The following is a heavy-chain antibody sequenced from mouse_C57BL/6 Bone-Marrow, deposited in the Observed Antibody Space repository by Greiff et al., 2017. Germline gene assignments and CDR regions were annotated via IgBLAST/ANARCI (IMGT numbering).Heavy chain of an antibody. Sequence: EVKVVESGGGLVKPGGSLKLSCAASGFTFSSYAMSWVRQTPEKRLEWVATISDGGSYTYYPDNVKGRFTISRDNAKNNLYLQLSHLRSEDTGMYYCARGLLAGFAYWGQGTLVTVSA. D-gene: IGHD3-1*01. CDR2: ISDGGSYT. J-gene: IGHJ3*01. CDR3: ARGLLAGFAY. V-gene: IGHV5-4*03. CDR1: GFTFSSYA.